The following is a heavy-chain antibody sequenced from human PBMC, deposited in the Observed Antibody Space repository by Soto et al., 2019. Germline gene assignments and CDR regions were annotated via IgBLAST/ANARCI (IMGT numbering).Heavy chain of an antibody. CDR1: GGSFSGYY. V-gene: IGHV4-34*01. CDR3: ARGYSSSWYWGGWFDP. Sequence: SETLSLTCAVYGGSFSGYYWSWIRQPPGKGLEWIGEINHSGSTNYNPSLKSRVTISVDTSKNQFSLKLSSVTAADTAVYYCARGYSSSWYWGGWFDPWGQGTLVTVSS. D-gene: IGHD6-13*01. J-gene: IGHJ5*02. CDR2: INHSGST.